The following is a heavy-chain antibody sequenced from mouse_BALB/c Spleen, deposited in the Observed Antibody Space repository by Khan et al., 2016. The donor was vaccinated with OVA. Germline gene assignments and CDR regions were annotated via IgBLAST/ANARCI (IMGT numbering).Heavy chain of an antibody. CDR1: GYSFTNYY. CDR3: TRLGTTGWFAY. D-gene: IGHD2-13*01. V-gene: IGHV1S135*01. J-gene: IGHJ3*01. Sequence: EVQLQESGPELMKPGASVKISCKASGYSFTNYYIHWVKQSHGQSLEWIGYIDPFNGGTNYNQKFKGTATLTVDKSSSTAYMHLSSLTSEDSAVEYCTRLGTTGWFAYWGQGTLVTVSA. CDR2: IDPFNGGT.